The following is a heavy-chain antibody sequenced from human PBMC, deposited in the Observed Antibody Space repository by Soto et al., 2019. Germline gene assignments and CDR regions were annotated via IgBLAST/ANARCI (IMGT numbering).Heavy chain of an antibody. D-gene: IGHD3-22*01. Sequence: PGESLKISCKGSGYSFTSYWISWVRQMPGKGLEWMGRIDPSDSYTHYSPSFQGHVTISAAKSITTVFLQWSSLRASDTAMYYCARQIYDSDSGPNFQYYFDSWGQGTLVTVSS. V-gene: IGHV5-10-1*01. CDR2: IDPSDSYT. CDR3: ARQIYDSDSGPNFQYYFDS. CDR1: GYSFTSYW. J-gene: IGHJ4*02.